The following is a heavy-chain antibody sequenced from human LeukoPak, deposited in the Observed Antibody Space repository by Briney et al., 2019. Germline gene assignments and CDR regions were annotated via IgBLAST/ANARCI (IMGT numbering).Heavy chain of an antibody. CDR1: GFTFSSYA. J-gene: IGHJ5*02. V-gene: IGHV3-30*04. CDR3: ARDRYYYDSSGYYNWFDP. D-gene: IGHD3-22*01. Sequence: GGSLRLSCAASGFTFSSYAMHWVRQAPGKGLEWVAVISYDGSNKYYADSVKGRFTIYRDNSKNTLYLQMNSLRAEDTAVYYCARDRYYYDSSGYYNWFDPWGQGTLVTVSS. CDR2: ISYDGSNK.